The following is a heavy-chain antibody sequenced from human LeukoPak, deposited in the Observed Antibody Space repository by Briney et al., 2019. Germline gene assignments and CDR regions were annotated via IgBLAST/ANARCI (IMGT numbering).Heavy chain of an antibody. D-gene: IGHD4-17*01. J-gene: IGHJ4*02. CDR1: GLTFSTSG. V-gene: IGHV3-23*01. CDR3: AKLGDYGENYFDY. CDR2: ISGSGSTT. Sequence: GGSLRLSRAVSGLTFSTSGMSWVRHAPGKGLEWVSAISGSGSTTSYADSVKGRFTISRDKSKNTLSLQMNSLRVEDTAVYYCAKLGDYGENYFDYWGQGTLVTVSS.